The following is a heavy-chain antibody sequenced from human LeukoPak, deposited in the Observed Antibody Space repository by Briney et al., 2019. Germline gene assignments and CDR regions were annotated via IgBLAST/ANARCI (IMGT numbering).Heavy chain of an antibody. CDR3: AKELTDSSGRDY. CDR2: ISGSGGST. D-gene: IGHD6-19*01. V-gene: IGHV3-23*01. CDR1: GFXFSSYA. Sequence: PGGSLRLSCAASGFXFSSYAISWVRQAPGKGLEWVSAISGSGGSTYYADSVKGRFTISRDNSKNTLYLQMNSLRAEDTAVYYCAKELTDSSGRDYWGQGTLVTVSS. J-gene: IGHJ4*02.